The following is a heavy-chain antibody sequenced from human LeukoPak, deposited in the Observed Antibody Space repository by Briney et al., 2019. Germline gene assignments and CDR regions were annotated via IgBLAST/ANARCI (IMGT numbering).Heavy chain of an antibody. J-gene: IGHJ4*02. D-gene: IGHD1-26*01. CDR1: GYTFTGYY. Sequence: GASVKVSCKASGYTFTGYYMHWVRQAPGQGLEWMGWINPNSGGTNYAQKFQGRVTMTRDTSISTAYMELSRLRSDDTAVYYCARGPLFIVGTNYFDYWGQGTLVTVSS. CDR3: ARGPLFIVGTNYFDY. V-gene: IGHV1-2*02. CDR2: INPNSGGT.